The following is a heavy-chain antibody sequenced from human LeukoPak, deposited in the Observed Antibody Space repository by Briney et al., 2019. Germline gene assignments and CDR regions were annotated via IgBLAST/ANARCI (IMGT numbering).Heavy chain of an antibody. Sequence: ASVKVSCKASGYTFTGYYMHWVRQAPGQGLEWMGWINPNNGGTNYAQKFQGRVTMTEDTSTDTAYMELSSLRSEDTAVYYCATSRFRSRWFDPWGQGTLVTVSS. CDR1: GYTFTGYY. D-gene: IGHD1-1*01. CDR2: INPNNGGT. CDR3: ATSRFRSRWFDP. J-gene: IGHJ5*02. V-gene: IGHV1-2*02.